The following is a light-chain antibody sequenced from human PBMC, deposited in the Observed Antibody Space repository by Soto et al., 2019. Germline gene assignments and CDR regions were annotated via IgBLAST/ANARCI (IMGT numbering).Light chain of an antibody. CDR3: QQYNNWPPYT. J-gene: IGKJ2*01. CDR1: QSVSSN. CDR2: DAS. Sequence: EIVMTQSPATPSESPGERAALSGRARQSVSSNLAWYQQKPGQAPRLLIYDASTRAAGIPARFSGSGSGTEFSLIISSLQSEDFAVYYCQQYNNWPPYTFGQGTKLEIK. V-gene: IGKV3-15*01.